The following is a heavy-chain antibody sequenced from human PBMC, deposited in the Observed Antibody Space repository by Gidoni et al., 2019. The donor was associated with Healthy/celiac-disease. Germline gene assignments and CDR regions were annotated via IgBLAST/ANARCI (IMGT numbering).Heavy chain of an antibody. CDR3: ARDGGGYSYGSDFVDY. CDR2: INPNSGGT. V-gene: IGHV1-2*02. D-gene: IGHD5-18*01. CDR1: GYTFTGYY. J-gene: IGHJ4*02. Sequence: QVPLVQSGDEVKKPGASVKVSCKASGYTFTGYYLHWVRQAPGQGLEWMGWINPNSGGTNYAQKLQGRVTMTRDTSISTAYMELSRLRSDDTAVYYCARDGGGYSYGSDFVDYWGQGTLVTVSS.